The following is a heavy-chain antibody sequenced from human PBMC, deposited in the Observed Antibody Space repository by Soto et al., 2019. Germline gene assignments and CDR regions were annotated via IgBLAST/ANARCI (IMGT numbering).Heavy chain of an antibody. D-gene: IGHD6-25*01. CDR2: MNPNSGNT. Sequence: ASVKVSCKASGYTFTSYDINWVRQATGQGLEWMGRMNPNSGNTGYAQKFQGRVTMTRNTSISTAYMGLSSLRSEDTAVYYCAWMSGPPTRAFDIWGQGTMVTVSS. CDR1: GYTFTSYD. CDR3: AWMSGPPTRAFDI. V-gene: IGHV1-8*01. J-gene: IGHJ3*02.